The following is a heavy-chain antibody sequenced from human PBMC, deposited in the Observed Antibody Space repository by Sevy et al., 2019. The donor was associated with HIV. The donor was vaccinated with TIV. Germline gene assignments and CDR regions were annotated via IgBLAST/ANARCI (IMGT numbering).Heavy chain of an antibody. V-gene: IGHV3-74*01. J-gene: IGHJ4*02. CDR1: GFTFSNYW. D-gene: IGHD6-25*01. Sequence: GGSLRLSCAASGFTFSNYWMHWVRHVPGEGLVWVSRINNDESSTNYADSVKGRFTISRDNAKNTLYLQMNSLRAEDTAVYFCARDSEAAAQDFDYWGQGTLVTVSS. CDR3: ARDSEAAAQDFDY. CDR2: INNDESST.